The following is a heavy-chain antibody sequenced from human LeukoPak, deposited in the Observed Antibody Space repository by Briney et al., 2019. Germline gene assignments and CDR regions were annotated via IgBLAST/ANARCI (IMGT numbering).Heavy chain of an antibody. D-gene: IGHD5-18*01. CDR2: IRSDGSNK. V-gene: IGHV3-30*02. J-gene: IGHJ4*02. Sequence: GGSLRLSCAVSGFTFSNYGMHWVRQAPGKGLEWVAFIRSDGSNKYYADSVKGRFTISRDNSKNTLYLQMNSLRTEDTAVYYCAKWKTLTAMAYYFDHWGQGTLVTVSS. CDR1: GFTFSNYG. CDR3: AKWKTLTAMAYYFDH.